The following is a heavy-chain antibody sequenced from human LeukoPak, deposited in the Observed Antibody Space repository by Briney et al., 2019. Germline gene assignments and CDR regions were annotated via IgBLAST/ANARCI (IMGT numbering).Heavy chain of an antibody. D-gene: IGHD3-16*01. CDR3: ARDPPFGPETDNWFDP. J-gene: IGHJ5*02. CDR2: IYYSGST. V-gene: IGHV4-39*07. CDR1: GGSISSSSYY. Sequence: PSETLSLTCTVSGGSISSSSYYWGWIRQPPGRGLEWIGSIYYSGSTYYNPSLKSRVTISVDTSKNQFSLKLSSVTAADTAVYYCARDPPFGPETDNWFDPWGQGTLVTVSS.